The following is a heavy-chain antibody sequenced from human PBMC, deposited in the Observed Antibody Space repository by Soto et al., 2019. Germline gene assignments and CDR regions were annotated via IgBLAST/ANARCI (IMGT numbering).Heavy chain of an antibody. Sequence: SETLSLTCTVSGGSISSYYWSWIRQPPGKGLEWIGYIYYSGSTNYNPSLKSRVTISVDTSKNQFSLKLSSVTAADTAVYYCARGFHYYDSSGYYSWGQGTMVTVSS. CDR1: GGSISSYY. J-gene: IGHJ4*02. CDR2: IYYSGST. V-gene: IGHV4-59*01. D-gene: IGHD3-22*01. CDR3: ARGFHYYDSSGYYS.